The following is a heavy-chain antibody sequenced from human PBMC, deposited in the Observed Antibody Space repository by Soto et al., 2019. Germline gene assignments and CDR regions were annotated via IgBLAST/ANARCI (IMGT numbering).Heavy chain of an antibody. V-gene: IGHV4-39*01. CDR3: ARHVETIFGVVPTYYYYYMDV. J-gene: IGHJ6*03. CDR1: GGSISSSSYY. Sequence: QLQLQESGPGLVKPSETLSLTCTVSGGSISSSSYYWGWIRQPPGKGLEWIGSIYYSGSTYYNPSLKSRVTISVDTSKNQFSLKLSSVTAADTAVYYCARHVETIFGVVPTYYYYYMDVWGKGTTVTVSS. D-gene: IGHD3-3*01. CDR2: IYYSGST.